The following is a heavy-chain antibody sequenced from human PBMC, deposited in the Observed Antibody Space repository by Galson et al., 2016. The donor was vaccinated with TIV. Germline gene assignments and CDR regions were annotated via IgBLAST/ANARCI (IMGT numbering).Heavy chain of an antibody. J-gene: IGHJ3*02. Sequence: SVKVSCKASGYTFTEYYIHWVRQAPGRGLEWMGWINPNSGGTMYAQKFQGWVTMTRDTSITTAYMELSRLKSDDTAVYYCAKIGQEHDAFDIWGQGTMVTVFS. D-gene: IGHD1/OR15-1a*01. V-gene: IGHV1-2*04. CDR3: AKIGQEHDAFDI. CDR2: INPNSGGT. CDR1: GYTFTEYY.